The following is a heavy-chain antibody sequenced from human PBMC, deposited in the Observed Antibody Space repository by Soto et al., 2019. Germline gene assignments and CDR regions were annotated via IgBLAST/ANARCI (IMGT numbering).Heavy chain of an antibody. J-gene: IGHJ6*03. V-gene: IGHV4-59*01. CDR3: ARDNYDFWSGYYTGMDYYYYYYMDV. CDR2: IYYSGST. D-gene: IGHD3-3*01. Sequence: SETLSLTCTVSGGSISSYYWRWIRQPPGKGLEWIGYIYYSGSTNYNPSLKSRVTISVDTSKNRFSLKLSSVTAADTAVYYCARDNYDFWSGYYTGMDYYYYYYMDVWGKGTTVTVSS. CDR1: GGSISSYY.